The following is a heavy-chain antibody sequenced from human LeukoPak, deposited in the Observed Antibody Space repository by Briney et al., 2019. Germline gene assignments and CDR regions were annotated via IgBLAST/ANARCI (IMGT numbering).Heavy chain of an antibody. CDR1: GFTFTNHW. D-gene: IGHD3-22*01. CDR2: IREDGGHT. Sequence: GGSLRLSCVTSGFTFTNHWMSWVRQAPGKGLEWVANIREDGGHTNYVDSVKGRFTISRDNAKNSLYLQMNSLRAEDTAVYYCAREIDSSGYYDGGCFDYWGQGTLVTVSS. J-gene: IGHJ4*02. CDR3: AREIDSSGYYDGGCFDY. V-gene: IGHV3-7*01.